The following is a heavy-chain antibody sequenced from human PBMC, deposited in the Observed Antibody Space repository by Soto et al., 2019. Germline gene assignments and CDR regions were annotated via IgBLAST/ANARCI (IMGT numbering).Heavy chain of an antibody. D-gene: IGHD3-10*01. V-gene: IGHV1-69*13. J-gene: IGHJ6*02. CDR1: GDTFSSYS. Sequence: ASLKVSCKASGDTFSSYSISWVRQAPGQGLEWMGGIVPIFGTTVYAPRLQGRLTITADGPTSTSYMELSGLTFEDTAVYYCAANSLGGGSQGDVWGQGTTVT. CDR2: IVPIFGTT. CDR3: AANSLGGGSQGDV.